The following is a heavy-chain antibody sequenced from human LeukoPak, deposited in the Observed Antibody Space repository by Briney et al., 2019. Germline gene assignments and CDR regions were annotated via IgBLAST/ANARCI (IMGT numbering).Heavy chain of an antibody. CDR3: ARETVGYCSGGPCPYYFDS. J-gene: IGHJ4*02. V-gene: IGHV4-4*07. Sequence: SETLSLTCTVSGGSITGYYWSWIRRPAGKGLEWIARIYTSDDINYNPSLKSRVTLSVDTSKNQFSLNLKSVTAADMAVYYCARETVGYCSGGPCPYYFDSWGQGTLVNVSS. CDR1: GGSITGYY. CDR2: IYTSDDI. D-gene: IGHD2-15*01.